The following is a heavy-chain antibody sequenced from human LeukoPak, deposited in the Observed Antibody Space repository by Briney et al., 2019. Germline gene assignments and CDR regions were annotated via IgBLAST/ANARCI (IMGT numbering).Heavy chain of an antibody. CDR1: GGSISSSNR. Sequence: SETLSLTCAVSGGSISSSNRWSWVRQPPGKGLEWIGEIYHSGSTNYNPSLKSRVTISVDRSKNQFSLKLRSVIAADTAVYYCARVGWELLGPFDHWGQGTLVTVSS. CDR3: ARVGWELLGPFDH. V-gene: IGHV4-4*02. J-gene: IGHJ4*02. D-gene: IGHD1-26*01. CDR2: IYHSGST.